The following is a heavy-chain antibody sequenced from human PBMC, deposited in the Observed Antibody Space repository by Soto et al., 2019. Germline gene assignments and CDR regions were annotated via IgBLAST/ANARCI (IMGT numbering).Heavy chain of an antibody. V-gene: IGHV3-23*01. CDR2: ISGNSGNT. Sequence: EVQLLESGGGLVQPGGALRLSCTASGFTFSSYAMSWVRQAPGKELEWVSTISGNSGNTNYAESVKGRFSISRDTSKNTVHLPSDRPRAEHTAVYFSATLRFVLMDLSYFHQWGHGTLLPVSS. CDR1: GFTFSSYA. CDR3: ATLRFVLMDLSYFHQ. J-gene: IGHJ4*01. D-gene: IGHD2-8*01.